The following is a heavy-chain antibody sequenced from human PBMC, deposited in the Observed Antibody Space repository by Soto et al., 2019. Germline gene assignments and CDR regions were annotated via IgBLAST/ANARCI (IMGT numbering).Heavy chain of an antibody. J-gene: IGHJ6*02. D-gene: IGHD3-10*01. V-gene: IGHV1-69*13. CDR3: ARDQEAYYYGSGSPGPYYYYGMDV. Sequence: SVKVSCKASGGTFSSYAISWVRQAPGQGLEWMGGIIPIFGTANYAQKFQGRVTITADESTSTAYMELSSLRSEDTAVHYCARDQEAYYYGSGSPGPYYYYGMDVWGQGTTVTVSS. CDR2: IIPIFGTA. CDR1: GGTFSSYA.